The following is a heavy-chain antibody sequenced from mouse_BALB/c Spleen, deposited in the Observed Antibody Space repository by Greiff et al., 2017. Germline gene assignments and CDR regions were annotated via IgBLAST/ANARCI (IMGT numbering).Heavy chain of an antibody. J-gene: IGHJ2*01. Sequence: EVNVVESGGGLVKPGGSLKLSCAASGFTFSSYAMSWVRQSPEKRLEWVAEISSGGSYTYYPDTVTGRFTISRDNAKNTLYLEMSSLRSEDTAMYYCAREGSTGTGFDYWGQGTTLTVSS. CDR2: ISSGGSYT. CDR1: GFTFSSYA. D-gene: IGHD4-1*01. V-gene: IGHV5-9-4*01. CDR3: AREGSTGTGFDY.